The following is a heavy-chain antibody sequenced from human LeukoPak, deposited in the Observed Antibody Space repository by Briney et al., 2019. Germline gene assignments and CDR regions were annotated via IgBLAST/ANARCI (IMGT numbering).Heavy chain of an antibody. D-gene: IGHD6-19*01. CDR2: ISYDGSNK. CDR3: ARGSSGWLHDY. CDR1: GFTFSSYG. V-gene: IGHV3-30*03. J-gene: IGHJ4*02. Sequence: PGGSLRLSCAASGFTFSSYGMHWVRQAPGKGLEWVAVISYDGSNKYYADSVKGRFTIPRDNSKNTLYLQMNSLRADDTAVYYCARGSSGWLHDYWGQGTLVTVSS.